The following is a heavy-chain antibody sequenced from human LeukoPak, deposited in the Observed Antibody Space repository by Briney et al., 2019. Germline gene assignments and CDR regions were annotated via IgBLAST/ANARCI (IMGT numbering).Heavy chain of an antibody. Sequence: GASVKVSCTASGGTFSSYAISWVRQAPGQGLEWMGGIIPIFGTANYAQKFQGRVTITADESTSTAYMELSSLRSEDTAVYYCARATPSVTMVRGVIIPDYYYYMDVWGKGTTVTVSS. CDR2: IIPIFGTA. J-gene: IGHJ6*03. CDR3: ARATPSVTMVRGVIIPDYYYYMDV. V-gene: IGHV1-69*13. CDR1: GGTFSSYA. D-gene: IGHD3-10*01.